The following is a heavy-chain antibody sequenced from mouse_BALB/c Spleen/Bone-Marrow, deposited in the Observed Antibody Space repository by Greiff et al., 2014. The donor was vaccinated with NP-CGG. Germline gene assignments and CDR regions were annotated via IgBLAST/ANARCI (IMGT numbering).Heavy chain of an antibody. CDR1: GFNIKDTY. D-gene: IGHD1-1*01. CDR2: IDPANGNT. V-gene: IGHV14-3*02. J-gene: IGHJ3*01. Sequence: DVKLQESGAELVKPGASVKLSCTASGFNIKDTYMHWVKQRPEQGLEWIGRIDPANGNTKYDPKFQGKATITADTSSNTAYLQLSSLTSEDTAVYYCASYYYGSSLSAYWGQGTLVTVSA. CDR3: ASYYYGSSLSAY.